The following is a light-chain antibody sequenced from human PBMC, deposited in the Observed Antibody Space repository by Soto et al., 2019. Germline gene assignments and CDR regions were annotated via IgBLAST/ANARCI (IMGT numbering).Light chain of an antibody. V-gene: IGKV3-15*01. CDR3: QQYKDWPPIT. CDR2: DAS. J-gene: IGKJ3*01. Sequence: IVLTQSPATLSVSPGERATFSCRASESVGRSLAWYQQKPGQAPRLLIYDASITATGIPARFSGSGSGTQITLTVSSLQSEDFAVDYCQQYKDWPPITFGPGTKVDIK. CDR1: ESVGRS.